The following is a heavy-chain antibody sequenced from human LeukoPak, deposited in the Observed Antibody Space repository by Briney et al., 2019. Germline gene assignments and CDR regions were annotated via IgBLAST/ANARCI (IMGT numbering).Heavy chain of an antibody. V-gene: IGHV4-61*05. CDR3: ARENYDFWSGYFPPYYYYMDV. Sequence: PSETLSLTCTVSGGSISSSSYYWGWIRQTPGKGLEWIGYIHNSGSTKYNPSLKSPVSISVDTSKNQFSLKVSSVPAADTAVYYCARENYDFWSGYFPPYYYYMDVWGKGTTVTVSS. D-gene: IGHD3-3*01. CDR1: GGSISSSSYY. CDR2: IHNSGST. J-gene: IGHJ6*03.